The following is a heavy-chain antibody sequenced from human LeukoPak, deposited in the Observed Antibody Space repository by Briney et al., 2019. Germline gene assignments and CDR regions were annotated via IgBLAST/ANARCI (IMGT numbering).Heavy chain of an antibody. J-gene: IGHJ4*02. CDR1: GFSFSSYG. Sequence: GGSLGLSCAASGFSFSSYGMSWVRQAPGKGLEWVSSISDSGSRTYYADSVKGRFTISRDNSKNTLYLQMSDLRAEDTALYFCAKQPRSDGYVYLEYWGQGTLVTVSS. D-gene: IGHD5-24*01. CDR3: AKQPRSDGYVYLEY. CDR2: ISDSGSRT. V-gene: IGHV3-23*01.